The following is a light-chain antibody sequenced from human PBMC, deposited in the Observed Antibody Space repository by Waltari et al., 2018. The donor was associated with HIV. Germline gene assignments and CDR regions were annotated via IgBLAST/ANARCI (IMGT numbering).Light chain of an antibody. V-gene: IGLV2-14*01. Sequence: HSSLTQPPSLSGSPGLSLTLSCTGSSPDVCGDNYVSWYQQHPGKAPKLMIYEVSNRPSGVSNRFSGSKSGNTASLTISGLQAEDEADYYCSSYTSSSTPVFGGGTKLTVL. CDR1: SPDVCGDNY. J-gene: IGLJ2*01. CDR3: SSYTSSSTPV. CDR2: EVS.